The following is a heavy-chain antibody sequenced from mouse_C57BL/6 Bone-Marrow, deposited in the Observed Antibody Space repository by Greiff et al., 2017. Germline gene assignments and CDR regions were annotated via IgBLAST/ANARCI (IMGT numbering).Heavy chain of an antibody. J-gene: IGHJ2*01. CDR1: GFTFSSYA. V-gene: IGHV5-9-1*02. CDR3: TRERNDGYFLYYFDY. D-gene: IGHD2-3*01. CDR2: ISSGGDYI. Sequence: EVMLVESGEGLVKPGGSLKLSCAASGFTFSSYAMSWVRQTPEKRLEWVAYISSGGDYIYYADTVKGRFTISRDNARNTLYLQMSSLKSEDTAMYYCTRERNDGYFLYYFDYWGQGTTLTVSS.